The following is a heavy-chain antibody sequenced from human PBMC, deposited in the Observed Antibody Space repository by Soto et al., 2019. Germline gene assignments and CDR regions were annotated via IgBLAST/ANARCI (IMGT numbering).Heavy chain of an antibody. CDR3: TTDDRGTYYYYYGMDV. Sequence: GGSLRLSCAASGLTFSNAWMNWVRQAPGKGLEWVGRIKSKTDGGTTDYAAPVKGRFTISRDDSKNTLYLQMNSLKTEDTAVYYCTTDDRGTYYYYYGMDVWGQGTTVTVSS. J-gene: IGHJ6*02. CDR1: GLTFSNAW. D-gene: IGHD3-16*01. V-gene: IGHV3-15*07. CDR2: IKSKTDGGTT.